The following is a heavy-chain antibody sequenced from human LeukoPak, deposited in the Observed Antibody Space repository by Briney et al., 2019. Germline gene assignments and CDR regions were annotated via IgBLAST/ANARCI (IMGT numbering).Heavy chain of an antibody. CDR2: IKQDGSEK. J-gene: IGHJ4*02. Sequence: GGSLRLSCAASGFTFTTYWMSWVRQAPGKGLEWVANIKQDGSEKFYVDSVKGRFTISRDNAKHSVFLQMNSLRAEDTAVYYCTRDWGSCSGVGCQQRFDYWGQGTLVTVSS. V-gene: IGHV3-7*03. CDR1: GFTFTTYW. CDR3: TRDWGSCSGVGCQQRFDY. D-gene: IGHD2-15*01.